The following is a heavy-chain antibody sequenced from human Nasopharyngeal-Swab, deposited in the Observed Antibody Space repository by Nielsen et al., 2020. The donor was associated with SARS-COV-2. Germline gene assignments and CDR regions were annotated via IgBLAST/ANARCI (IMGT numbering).Heavy chain of an antibody. V-gene: IGHV3-21*01. J-gene: IGHJ2*01. CDR1: GCTFSSYS. D-gene: IGHD3-22*01. Sequence: ERSLRLASAVDGCTFSSYSMNWVRQAPGKGLEWVSSISSSSSYIYYADSVKGRFTISRDNAKNSLYLQMNSLRAEDTAVYYCARVSITMIVVVPEGYFDLWGRGTLVTVSS. CDR3: ARVSITMIVVVPEGYFDL. CDR2: ISSSSSYI.